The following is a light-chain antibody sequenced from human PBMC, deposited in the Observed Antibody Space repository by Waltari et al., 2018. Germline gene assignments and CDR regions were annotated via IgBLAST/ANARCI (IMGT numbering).Light chain of an antibody. CDR2: DTN. Sequence: QTVVTQEPSLSVSPGGTVTLTCGLSSGSVSTTNYPSWYQPAPGQAPRTLIFDTNTRSSGVPDRFSGSILDNKAALTITGAQADDESDYYCVLSMGSGIWVFGGGTKLTVL. V-gene: IGLV8-61*01. CDR1: SGSVSTTNY. CDR3: VLSMGSGIWV. J-gene: IGLJ3*02.